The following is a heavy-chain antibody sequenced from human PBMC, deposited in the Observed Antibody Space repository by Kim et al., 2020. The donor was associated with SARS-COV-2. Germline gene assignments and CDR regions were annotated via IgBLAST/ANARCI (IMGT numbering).Heavy chain of an antibody. CDR2: ISDSGSST. Sequence: GGSLRLSCAASGFTFSSYGMNWVRQAPGKGLEWVAAISDSGSSTFDEDSVKGRFTISRDNSKNTLYLQMNSLRAEDTAVYYCAKRTGYHGSGYMDVWGQGTTVTVSS. J-gene: IGHJ6*02. CDR1: GFTFSSYG. D-gene: IGHD3-10*01. V-gene: IGHV3-23*01. CDR3: AKRTGYHGSGYMDV.